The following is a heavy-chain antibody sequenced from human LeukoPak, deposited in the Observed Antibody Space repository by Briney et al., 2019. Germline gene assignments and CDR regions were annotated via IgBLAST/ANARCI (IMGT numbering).Heavy chain of an antibody. J-gene: IGHJ4*02. D-gene: IGHD3-22*01. V-gene: IGHV3-23*01. CDR1: GFTFNSYV. CDR2: VSGSGGST. Sequence: GGYLRLYCAASGFTFNSYVMSWVRQAPGKGLEWVSAVSGSGGSTYYADSVKGRFTVSRDNSKNTLYLQMNSLRAEDTAVYYCAKGPSMMEVVPDYWGQGTLVTVSS. CDR3: AKGPSMMEVVPDY.